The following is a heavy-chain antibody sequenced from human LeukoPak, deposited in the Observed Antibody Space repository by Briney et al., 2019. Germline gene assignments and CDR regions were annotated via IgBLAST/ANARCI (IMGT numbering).Heavy chain of an antibody. J-gene: IGHJ3*02. V-gene: IGHV4-4*02. CDR3: ARAVAGTPDAFDI. Sequence: SGTLSLTCAVSGGSISSSNWWSWVRQPPGKGLEWIGEIYHSGSTNYNPSLKSRVTISVDTSKNQFSLKLTSVTAADTAVYYCARAVAGTPDAFDIWGQGTMVTVSS. D-gene: IGHD6-19*01. CDR1: GGSISSSNW. CDR2: IYHSGST.